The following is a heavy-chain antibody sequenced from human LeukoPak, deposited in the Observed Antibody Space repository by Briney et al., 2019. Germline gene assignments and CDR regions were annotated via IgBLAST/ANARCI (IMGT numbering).Heavy chain of an antibody. CDR3: ARGYYDGRGHHFEY. J-gene: IGHJ4*02. Sequence: GGSLGPSWAAPGSTLSGYALNWVGQVQGKGLGWVPVIWSDGSNKYYADSVKGRFTISRDNSKNTLYLQMNSLRAEDTAVYYCARGYYDGRGHHFEYWGQGTLVTVSS. D-gene: IGHD3-22*01. V-gene: IGHV3-33*01. CDR1: GSTLSGYA. CDR2: IWSDGSNK.